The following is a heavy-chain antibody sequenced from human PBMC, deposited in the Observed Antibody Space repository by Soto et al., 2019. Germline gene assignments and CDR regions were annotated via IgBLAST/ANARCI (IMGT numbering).Heavy chain of an antibody. D-gene: IGHD2-15*01. CDR1: GFTFSSYA. CDR2: ISGSGGST. CDR3: AKYPRINCNFDY. V-gene: IGHV3-23*01. J-gene: IGHJ4*02. Sequence: GGSLRLSCAASGFTFSSYAMSWVRQAPGKGLEWVSAISGSGGSTYYADSVKGRFTISRDNSKNTLYLQMNSLRAEDKSVYYCAKYPRINCNFDYWGQGTLVTVSS.